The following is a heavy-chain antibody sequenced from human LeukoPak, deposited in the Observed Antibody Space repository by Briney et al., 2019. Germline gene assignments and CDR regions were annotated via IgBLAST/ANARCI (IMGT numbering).Heavy chain of an antibody. V-gene: IGHV3-9*01. J-gene: IGHJ4*02. Sequence: GGSLRLSCAASGFTFDDYAMHWVRQAPGKGLEWVSGISWNSGSIGYADSVKGRFTISRDNAKNSLYLQMNSLRAEDTAVYYCARGMGSRVDYWGQGTLVTVSS. D-gene: IGHD2-8*01. CDR2: ISWNSGSI. CDR3: ARGMGSRVDY. CDR1: GFTFDDYA.